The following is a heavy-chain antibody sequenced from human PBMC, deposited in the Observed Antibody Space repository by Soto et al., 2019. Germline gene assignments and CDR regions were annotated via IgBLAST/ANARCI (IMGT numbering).Heavy chain of an antibody. CDR1: GFTFTNYA. J-gene: IGHJ5*02. Sequence: GGSLRLSCATSGFTFTNYAMTWVRQGPGKGLEWVSSISAGGVSTYFADSVKGRFTISRDNSKNTLFLHMNSLRAEDTAVYYCAKMYRGYSGYIQSWGQGTLVTVSS. CDR3: AKMYRGYSGYIQS. V-gene: IGHV3-23*01. CDR2: ISAGGVST. D-gene: IGHD5-12*01.